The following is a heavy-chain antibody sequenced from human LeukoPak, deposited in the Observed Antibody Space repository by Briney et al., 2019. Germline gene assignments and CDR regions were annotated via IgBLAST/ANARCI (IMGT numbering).Heavy chain of an antibody. J-gene: IGHJ2*01. CDR2: MNPNSGNT. CDR3: ARGRPTRGDWYFDL. V-gene: IGHV1-8*01. Sequence: GASVKVSCKASGYTFTSYDINWVRQATGQGLEWMGWMNPNSGNTGYAQKFQGRVTMTRNTSISTAYMELSSLRSEDTAVYYCARGRPTRGDWYFDLWGRGTLVTVSS. CDR1: GYTFTSYD. D-gene: IGHD3-10*01.